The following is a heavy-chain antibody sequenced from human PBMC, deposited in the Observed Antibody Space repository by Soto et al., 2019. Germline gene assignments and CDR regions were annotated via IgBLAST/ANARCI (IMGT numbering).Heavy chain of an antibody. D-gene: IGHD5-18*01. CDR1: GYSFTSYG. V-gene: IGHV1-18*01. J-gene: IGHJ6*02. Sequence: ASVKVSCKASGYSFTSYGIVWVRQVPGQGPEWMGWISPYNGRTNYAQSVKGKVVMTTDISTNTVYLELRSLRSDDSAIDYCGRCRTDSYAIDVWGQGTTVTVSS. CDR2: ISPYNGRT. CDR3: GRCRTDSYAIDV.